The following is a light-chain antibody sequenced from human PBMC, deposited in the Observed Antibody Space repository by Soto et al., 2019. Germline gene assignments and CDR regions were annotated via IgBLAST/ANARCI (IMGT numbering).Light chain of an antibody. J-gene: IGLJ1*01. Sequence: QSVRTQPASGSGSPGQSITISCTGTSSDVGGYNFVTWYQQHPGEAPKLMIHDVSSRASGVPNRFSGSKSGTTASLTISGLQAEDEADYYCCSYASSTSYVFGTGTKVTVL. CDR2: DVS. V-gene: IGLV2-14*03. CDR3: CSYASSTSYV. CDR1: SSDVGGYNF.